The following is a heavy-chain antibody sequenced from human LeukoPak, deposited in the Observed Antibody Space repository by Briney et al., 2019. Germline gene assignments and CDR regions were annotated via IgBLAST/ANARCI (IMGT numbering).Heavy chain of an antibody. Sequence: GGTLRHSCAASGFTFSSYGMSWVRQAQGKGLEWVSAMSGSGGSTYYADSVKGRFTISRDNSKNTLYLQMNSLRAEDTAVYYCAKGYYYYYFDYWGQGTLVTVSS. CDR3: AKGYYYYYFDY. J-gene: IGHJ4*02. D-gene: IGHD3-22*01. CDR2: MSGSGGST. CDR1: GFTFSSYG. V-gene: IGHV3-23*01.